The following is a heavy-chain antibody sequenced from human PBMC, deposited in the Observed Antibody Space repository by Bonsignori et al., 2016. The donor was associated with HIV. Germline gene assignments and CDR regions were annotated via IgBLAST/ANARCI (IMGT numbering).Heavy chain of an antibody. D-gene: IGHD5-12*01. Sequence: RQAPGKGLEWIGSIYHSGSTYYNPSLKSRVTISVDTSKNQFSLKLSSVTAADTAVYYCAREDSGFEIWGQGTMVTVSS. CDR3: AREDSGFEI. J-gene: IGHJ3*02. V-gene: IGHV4-38-2*02. CDR2: IYHSGST.